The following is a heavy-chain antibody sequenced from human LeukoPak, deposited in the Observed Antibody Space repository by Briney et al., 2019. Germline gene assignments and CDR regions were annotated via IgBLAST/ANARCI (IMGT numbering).Heavy chain of an antibody. J-gene: IGHJ3*02. CDR3: AKASGYYGDAFDI. CDR1: GFTFSSYA. D-gene: IGHD3-22*01. Sequence: GGSLRLSCAASGFTFSSYAINWVRQAPGKGLEWVSAISGSGGSTYCADSVKGRFTISRDNSKNTLYLQMNSLRAEDTALYYCAKASGYYGDAFDIWGQGTMVTVSS. CDR2: ISGSGGST. V-gene: IGHV3-23*01.